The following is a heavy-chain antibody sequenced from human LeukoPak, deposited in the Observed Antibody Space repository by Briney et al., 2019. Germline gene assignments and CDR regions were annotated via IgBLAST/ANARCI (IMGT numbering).Heavy chain of an antibody. CDR1: GYTFTGYY. D-gene: IGHD6-13*01. Sequence: EASVKVSCKASGYTFTGYYIHWVRQAPGQGLEWMGWINPNSGGTNYAQKLQGRVTMTTDTSTSTAYMELRSLRSDDTAVYYCARVGCSSSWYLGYYYYYMDVWGKGTTVTVSS. J-gene: IGHJ6*03. CDR2: INPNSGGT. V-gene: IGHV1-2*02. CDR3: ARVGCSSSWYLGYYYYYMDV.